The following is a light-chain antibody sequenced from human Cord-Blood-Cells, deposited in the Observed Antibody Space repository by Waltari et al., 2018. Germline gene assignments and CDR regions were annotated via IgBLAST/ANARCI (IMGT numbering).Light chain of an antibody. J-gene: IGKJ2*01. CDR3: QQYNSYPNT. CDR2: AAS. Sequence: DIQMTQSPSSLSASVGDRVTITCRASQGLSNYLAWFQQKPGKAPKALIYAASSWQSGGPSKFSGSGSGTDFTITVSSLQPEEFATYYCQQYNSYPNTFGQGTKLEIK. V-gene: IGKV1-16*02. CDR1: QGLSNY.